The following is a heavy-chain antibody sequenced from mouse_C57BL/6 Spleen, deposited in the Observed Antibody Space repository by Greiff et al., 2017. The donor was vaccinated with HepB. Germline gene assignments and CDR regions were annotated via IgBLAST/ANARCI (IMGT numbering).Heavy chain of an antibody. D-gene: IGHD2-2*01. CDR3: ARGASTMVKGYYFDY. CDR2: IYPRSGNT. Sequence: QVQLQQSGAELARPGASVKLSCKASGYTFTSYGISWVKQRTGQGLEWIGEIYPRSGNTYYNEKFKGKATLTADKSSSTAYMELRSLTSEDSAVYFCARGASTMVKGYYFDYWGQGTTLTVSS. J-gene: IGHJ2*01. V-gene: IGHV1-81*01. CDR1: GYTFTSYG.